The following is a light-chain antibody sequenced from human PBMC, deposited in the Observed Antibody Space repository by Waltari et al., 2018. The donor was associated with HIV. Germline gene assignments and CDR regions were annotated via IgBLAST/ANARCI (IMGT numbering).Light chain of an antibody. CDR2: EVT. CDR3: SSYAGSNTFV. CDR1: SSDVGGYNY. V-gene: IGLV2-8*01. Sequence: QSALTQPPSASGSPGQSVTISCTGTSSDVGGYNYVSWYQQHPAKAPKLMIYEVTKLPSGVPVLFSGSKSGNTASLTISGLQAEDEADYYCSSYAGSNTFVFGTGTKVTVL. J-gene: IGLJ1*01.